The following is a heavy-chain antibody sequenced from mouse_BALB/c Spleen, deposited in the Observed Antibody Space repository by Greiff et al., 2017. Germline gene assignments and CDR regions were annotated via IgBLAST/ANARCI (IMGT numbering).Heavy chain of an antibody. CDR3: ARSGDYDVAWFAY. CDR1: GYAFTNYL. D-gene: IGHD2-4*01. V-gene: IGHV1-54*01. J-gene: IGHJ3*01. CDR2: INPGSGGT. Sequence: VQLQQSGAELVRPGTSVKVSCKASGYAFTNYLIEWVKQRPGQGLEWIGVINPGSGGTNYNEKFKGKATLTADKSSSTAYMQLSSLTSDDSAVYFCARSGDYDVAWFAYWGQGTLVTVSA.